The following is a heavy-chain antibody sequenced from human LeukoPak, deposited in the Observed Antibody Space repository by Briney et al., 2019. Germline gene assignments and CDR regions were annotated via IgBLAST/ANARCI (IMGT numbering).Heavy chain of an antibody. J-gene: IGHJ5*02. CDR2: LHYSGST. V-gene: IGHV4-59*08. CDR3: ARGYWFDL. Sequence: SETLSLTCSVSGASIRDYYWTWIRQSPGKGLEWIGYLHYSGSTSYNPSLKSRVTTSVDVSKNQFSLKLTSVTAEDTAIHYCARGYWFDLWGQGTRVTVSS. CDR1: GASIRDYY.